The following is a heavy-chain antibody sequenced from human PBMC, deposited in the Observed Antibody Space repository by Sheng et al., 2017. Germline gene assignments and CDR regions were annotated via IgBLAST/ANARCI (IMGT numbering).Heavy chain of an antibody. J-gene: IGHJ4*02. CDR1: GFIFSDYG. CDR2: ISDDGIDV. V-gene: IGHV3-30*03. D-gene: IGHD3-22*01. Sequence: QVQLVESGGGVVQPGRSLRLSCSVSGFIFSDYGMHWVRQTPGKGLEWVAVISDDGIDVYYTDSVKGRFSISRDNSKNALFLQMNSLQPEDTAVYYCARDWDYYDSSGYLDYWGQGTLVTVPS. CDR3: ARDWDYYDSSGYLDY.